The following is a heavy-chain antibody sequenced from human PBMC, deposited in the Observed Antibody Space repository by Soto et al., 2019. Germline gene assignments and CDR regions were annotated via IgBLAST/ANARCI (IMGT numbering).Heavy chain of an antibody. J-gene: IGHJ4*02. V-gene: IGHV4-59*01. CDR2: IYYSGST. CDR3: ARDVGSGSNYFDY. Sequence: SETLSLTCPVSGGSISYYYWIWIRQPTGKGLDWIAYIYYSGSTNYNPSLKSRVTISVETSKNQFSLKLSSVTAADTPLYYCARDVGSGSNYFDYWSQGTSVTVAS. D-gene: IGHD3-10*01. CDR1: GGSISYYY.